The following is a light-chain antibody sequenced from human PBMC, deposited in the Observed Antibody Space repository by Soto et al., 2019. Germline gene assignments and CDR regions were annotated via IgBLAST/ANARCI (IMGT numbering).Light chain of an antibody. J-gene: IGLJ3*02. CDR1: SSDVGAYNY. Sequence: QSALTQPPSASESPGQSVTIYCTGTSSDVGAYNYVSWYQQHPGKVPKLMIYERSKRPSGVSNRFSGSKSGNTASLTISGLQAEDGAGYYCCSYAGSSSFPWVFGGGTKLTVL. CDR2: ERS. CDR3: CSYAGSSSFPWV. V-gene: IGLV2-23*03.